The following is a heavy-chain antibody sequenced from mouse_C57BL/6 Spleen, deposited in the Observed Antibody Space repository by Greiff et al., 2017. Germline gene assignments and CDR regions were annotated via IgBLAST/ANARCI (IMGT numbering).Heavy chain of an antibody. D-gene: IGHD4-1*01. CDR3: ATNSRFAY. CDR2: FHPYNADT. Sequence: QVQLQQSGAELVKPGASVKMSCKASGYTFTTYPIEWVKQKHGQRLEWIGNFHPYNADTKYNEKFKGKATLTVEKSSSTVYLKLSRLPSDDSAVYYCATNSRFAYWGQGTLVTVSA. V-gene: IGHV1-47*01. CDR1: GYTFTTYP. J-gene: IGHJ3*01.